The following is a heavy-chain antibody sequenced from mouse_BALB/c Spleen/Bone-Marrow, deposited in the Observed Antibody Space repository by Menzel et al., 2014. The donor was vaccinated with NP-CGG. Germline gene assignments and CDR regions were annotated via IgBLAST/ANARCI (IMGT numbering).Heavy chain of an antibody. Sequence: EVQLVESGGGLVQPGGSLRLSCATSGFTFTDYYMSWVRQPPGKALEWLGFIRNKANGYTTEYSASVKGRFTISRDNSQNIIYLHMNTLRAADSATYYCARDNCYGYPWYFDVWGAGTTVTVSS. V-gene: IGHV7-3*02. J-gene: IGHJ1*01. D-gene: IGHD1-2*01. CDR2: IRNKANGYTT. CDR1: GFTFTDYY. CDR3: ARDNCYGYPWYFDV.